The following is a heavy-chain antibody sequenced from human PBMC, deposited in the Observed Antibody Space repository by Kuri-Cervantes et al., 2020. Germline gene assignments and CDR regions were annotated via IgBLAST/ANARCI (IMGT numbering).Heavy chain of an antibody. CDR3: ARPFQWLVSGGMDV. J-gene: IGHJ6*02. Sequence: GGSLRLSCAASGFTFSSYAMHWVRQAPGKGLEWVALISYDGSDKFYADSVKGRFTISRDNSKNTLYLQLNSLRAEDTAVYYCARPFQWLVSGGMDVWGQGTTVTVSS. D-gene: IGHD6-19*01. CDR2: ISYDGSDK. V-gene: IGHV3-30-3*01. CDR1: GFTFSSYA.